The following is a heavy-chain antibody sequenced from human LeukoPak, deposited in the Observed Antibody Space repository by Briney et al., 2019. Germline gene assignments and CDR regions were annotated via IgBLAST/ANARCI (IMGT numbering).Heavy chain of an antibody. CDR3: AKDVTRRITMVRGVINGGAFDI. J-gene: IGHJ3*02. V-gene: IGHV3-21*04. CDR1: GFTFSSYS. CDR2: ISSSSSYI. D-gene: IGHD3-10*01. Sequence: GGSLRLSCAASGFTFSSYSMNWVRQAPGKGLEWVSSISSSSSYIYYADSVKGRFTISRDNAKNSLYLQMNSLRAEDTAVYYCAKDVTRRITMVRGVINGGAFDIW.